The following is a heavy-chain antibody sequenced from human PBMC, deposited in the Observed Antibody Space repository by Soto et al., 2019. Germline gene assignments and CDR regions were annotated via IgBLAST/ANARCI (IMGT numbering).Heavy chain of an antibody. V-gene: IGHV1-69*12. Sequence: QVQLVQSGAEVKKPGSSVKVSCEASGGTFSQFAVSWVRQAPGQGLEWMGGIIPLFGIAKYAPKFEDRVTIIADDSTNTASMDLSGLRSEDTAVYYCAASGRDVLGYDYKDTEGLDIWGQGTLVTVSS. CDR2: IIPLFGIA. CDR1: GGTFSQFA. J-gene: IGHJ3*02. CDR3: AASGRDVLGYDYKDTEGLDI. D-gene: IGHD3-10*01.